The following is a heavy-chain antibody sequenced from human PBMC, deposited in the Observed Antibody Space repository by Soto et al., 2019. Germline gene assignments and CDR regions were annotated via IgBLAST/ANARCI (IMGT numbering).Heavy chain of an antibody. V-gene: IGHV1-18*01. CDR3: ARSGCSGGSCLAPYYYYGMDV. D-gene: IGHD2-15*01. CDR2: ISAYNGNT. Sequence: ASVKVSCKASGYTFTSYGISWVRQAPGQGLEWMGWISAYNGNTNYAQKLQGRVTMTTDTSTSTAYMELRSLRSDDTAVYYCARSGCSGGSCLAPYYYYGMDVWGQGTTVTVS. J-gene: IGHJ6*02. CDR1: GYTFTSYG.